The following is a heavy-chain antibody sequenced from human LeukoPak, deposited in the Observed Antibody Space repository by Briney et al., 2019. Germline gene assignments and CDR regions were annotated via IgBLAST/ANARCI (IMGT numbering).Heavy chain of an antibody. J-gene: IGHJ4*02. CDR3: AKVTWGGTTNY. Sequence: GGSLRLSCAASGFTFSTADISWVRRAPGKGLEWVSGIDLNSRTYYADSVKGRFTISRDNSQNMVYLQMSSLRAEDTAAYYCAKVTWGGTTNYWGQGTLVTVSS. V-gene: IGHV3-23*01. D-gene: IGHD1-7*01. CDR1: GFTFSTAD. CDR2: IDLNSRT.